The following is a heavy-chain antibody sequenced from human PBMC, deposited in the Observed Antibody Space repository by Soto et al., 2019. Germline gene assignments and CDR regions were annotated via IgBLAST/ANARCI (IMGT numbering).Heavy chain of an antibody. V-gene: IGHV4-31*03. J-gene: IGHJ6*02. CDR2: IYYSGST. CDR3: RGSGSSPLRVVDV. D-gene: IGHD3-10*01. Sequence: SETLSLTCTVSGGSISSGGYYWSWIRQHPGKGLEWIGYIYYSGSTYYNPSLKRRVTISVDTSKNSCSLNLSSVTAAAPAVYYCRGSGSSPLRVVDVWGQGNTVTVSS. CDR1: GGSISSGGYY.